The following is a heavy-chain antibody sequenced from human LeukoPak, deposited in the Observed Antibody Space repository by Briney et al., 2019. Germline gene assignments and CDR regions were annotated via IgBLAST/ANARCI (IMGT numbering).Heavy chain of an antibody. CDR3: ARIRFGVVIRRPYYFDY. V-gene: IGHV4-61*02. CDR1: GGSISSGSYY. Sequence: PSETLSHTCTVSGGSISSGSYYWSWIRQPAGKGLEWIGRIYTSGSTNYNPSLKSRVTISVDTSKNQFSLKLSSVTAADTAVYYCARIRFGVVIRRPYYFDYWGQGTLVTVSS. J-gene: IGHJ4*02. CDR2: IYTSGST. D-gene: IGHD3-3*01.